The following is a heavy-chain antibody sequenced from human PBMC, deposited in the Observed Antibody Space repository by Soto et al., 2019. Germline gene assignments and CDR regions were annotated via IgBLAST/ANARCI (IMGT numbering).Heavy chain of an antibody. Sequence: GGSLRLSCAASGFTFSSYAMSWVRQAPGKGLEWVSAIRGSGGSTYYANSVKGRFTISRDNSKNTLYLQMNSLRAEDSAVFYWAKDKRRSLKDDCDNRGQGTMVTVSS. CDR2: IRGSGGST. J-gene: IGHJ3*02. CDR1: GFTFSSYA. V-gene: IGHV3-23*01. CDR3: AKDKRRSLKDDCDN. D-gene: IGHD2-21*02.